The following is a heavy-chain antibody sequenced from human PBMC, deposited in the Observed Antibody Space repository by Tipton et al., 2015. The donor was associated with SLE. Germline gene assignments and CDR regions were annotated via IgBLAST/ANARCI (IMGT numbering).Heavy chain of an antibody. CDR1: VYSFSTGFY. CDR3: AGNNGKGNHDAFDM. J-gene: IGHJ3*02. Sequence: TLSLPCTVSVYSFSTGFYWGWVRQPPGKGLDWIGHVSPSGDTNYNPSLESRVTISSDTPNNHVSLKLTSVTAADTAVYFCAGNNGKGNHDAFDMWGLGTMVTVSS. V-gene: IGHV4-38-2*02. CDR2: VSPSGDT. D-gene: IGHD1-14*01.